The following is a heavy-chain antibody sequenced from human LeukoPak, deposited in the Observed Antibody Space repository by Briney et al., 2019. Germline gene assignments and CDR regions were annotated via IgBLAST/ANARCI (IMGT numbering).Heavy chain of an antibody. CDR1: GFTFSSYA. D-gene: IGHD2-8*01. V-gene: IGHV3-23*01. Sequence: GGSLRLSCAASGFTFSSYAMSWVRQAPGKGLQWVSEISGSGGSTYYADSVKGRFTISRDNSKNTLYLQMNSLRAEDTAVYYCAKDLVLMVYAIFGYWGQGTLVTVSS. CDR3: AKDLVLMVYAIFGY. CDR2: ISGSGGST. J-gene: IGHJ4*02.